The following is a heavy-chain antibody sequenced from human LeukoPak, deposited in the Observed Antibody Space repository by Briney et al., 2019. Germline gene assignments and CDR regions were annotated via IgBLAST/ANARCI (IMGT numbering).Heavy chain of an antibody. CDR2: IWYDGTDK. D-gene: IGHD3-10*01. V-gene: IGHV3-33*01. J-gene: IGHJ6*02. CDR3: ARSGSTYYYGMDV. Sequence: GGSLRLSCAASGFTFSSYGMHWVRQGPGKGLEWGTFIWYDGTDKNYADSVKGRFTISRDNSKNTLYLQMNSLRAEDTAVYYCARSGSTYYYGMDVWGQGTTVTVSS. CDR1: GFTFSSYG.